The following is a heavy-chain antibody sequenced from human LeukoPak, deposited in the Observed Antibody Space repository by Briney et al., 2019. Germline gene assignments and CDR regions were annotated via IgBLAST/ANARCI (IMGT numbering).Heavy chain of an antibody. J-gene: IGHJ4*02. CDR3: AKARYSSGWYLDY. CDR2: ISGSDGST. D-gene: IGHD6-19*01. Sequence: ETLSLTCAVYDGSFSGYYWSWIRQPPGKGLEWVSAISGSDGSTYYADSVKGRFTISRDNSKNMLYLQMNSLRAEDTAVYYCAKARYSSGWYLDYWGQGTLVTVSS. CDR1: DGSFSGYY. V-gene: IGHV3-23*01.